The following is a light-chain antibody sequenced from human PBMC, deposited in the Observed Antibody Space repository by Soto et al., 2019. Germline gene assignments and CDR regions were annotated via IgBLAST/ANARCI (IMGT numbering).Light chain of an antibody. Sequence: QSALTQPRSVSGSPGQSVTLSCTGTSSDVGGYHYVSWYQHHPGKAPKIIIYDVNKRPSGVPDRFSGSKSGNTASLIISGLQTEDEADYYCCSYAGSYTLVFGGGTKLTVL. CDR2: DVN. J-gene: IGLJ2*01. CDR1: SSDVGGYHY. CDR3: CSYAGSYTLV. V-gene: IGLV2-11*01.